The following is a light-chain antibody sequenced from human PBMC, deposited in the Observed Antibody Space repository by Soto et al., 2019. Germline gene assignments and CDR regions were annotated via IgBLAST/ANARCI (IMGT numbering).Light chain of an antibody. CDR3: QSFDSSLNNSWL. CDR2: GVT. V-gene: IGLV1-40*01. J-gene: IGLJ3*02. Sequence: QSVLTQPPSVSGAPGQRVTISCTGGWSNIGAGYEVHWYQHLPGTAPKLLIYGVTNRPSGVPDRFSGSRSGTSASLAITGLQADDEGDYYCQSFDSSLNNSWLFGGGTQLTVL. CDR1: WSNIGAGYE.